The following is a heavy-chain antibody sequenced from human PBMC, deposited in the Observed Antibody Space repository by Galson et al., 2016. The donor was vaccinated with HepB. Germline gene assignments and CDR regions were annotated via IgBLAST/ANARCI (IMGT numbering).Heavy chain of an antibody. D-gene: IGHD3-9*01. CDR1: GGSISSYY. Sequence: SETLSLTCTVSGGSISSYYWNWIRQPPGKGLEWIGYVYSSGSTNYNPSLQSRVTMSVDTSKNQFSLKLRSVTAADTDVYSWAGSTYDTLTGYSDWYLGLWGLGPRVAVSS. J-gene: IGHJ2*01. CDR2: VYSSGST. CDR3: AGSTYDTLTGYSDWYLGL. V-gene: IGHV4-59*08.